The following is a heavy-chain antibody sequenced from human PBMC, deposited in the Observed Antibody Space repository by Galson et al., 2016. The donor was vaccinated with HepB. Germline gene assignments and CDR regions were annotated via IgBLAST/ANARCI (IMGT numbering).Heavy chain of an antibody. Sequence: SLRLSCAASGIPFSISGMHWVRQAPGKGLEWVAMIWSDGSDEYYADSVKGRFSISRDNSKDTPFLQMNSLRAEDTALYYCAKDAGSSVSYYYFDYWGQGTLVTVSS. CDR2: IWSDGSDE. V-gene: IGHV3-33*03. D-gene: IGHD2-2*01. CDR1: GIPFSISG. J-gene: IGHJ4*02. CDR3: AKDAGSSVSYYYFDY.